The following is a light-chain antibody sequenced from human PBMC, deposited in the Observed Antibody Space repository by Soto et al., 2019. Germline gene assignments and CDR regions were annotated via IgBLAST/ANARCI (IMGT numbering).Light chain of an antibody. J-gene: IGKJ1*01. CDR3: QQYDSSHRT. CDR1: QRMTNNF. CDR2: AIS. V-gene: IGKV3-20*01. Sequence: EIVLTQSPDTLSLSPGERVTLSCRASQRMTNNFLAWFQQKPGLAPRLLVYAISSRATGIPDRFSGSGSGTDFTLTITRLEPEDFAVYYCQQYDSSHRTFGQGTKVEIK.